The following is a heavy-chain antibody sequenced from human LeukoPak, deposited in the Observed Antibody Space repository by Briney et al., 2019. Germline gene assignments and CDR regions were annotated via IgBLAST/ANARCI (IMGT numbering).Heavy chain of an antibody. J-gene: IGHJ6*03. V-gene: IGHV1-2*02. CDR2: INPNSGGT. Sequence: ASVTVSCKASGYTFTDYYIHWVRQAPGQGLEWMGWINPNSGGTKYAQKFQGRVTMTRDTSISLAYMELSRLRSDDTAMYYCARDTARITIFGVAKYMDVWGKGTTVTVSS. D-gene: IGHD3-3*01. CDR3: ARDTARITIFGVAKYMDV. CDR1: GYTFTDYY.